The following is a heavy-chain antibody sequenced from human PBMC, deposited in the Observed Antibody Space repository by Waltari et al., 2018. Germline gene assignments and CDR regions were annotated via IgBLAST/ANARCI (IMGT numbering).Heavy chain of an antibody. Sequence: QLQLQESGPGLVKPSETLSLTCTVSGGSISSSSYYWGWIRQPPGKGLEWIGSIYYSGSTYYNPSLKSRVTISVDTSKNQFSLKLSSVTAADTAVYYCARLHRFLEWTHPAYYFDYWGQGTLVTVSS. CDR2: IYYSGST. J-gene: IGHJ4*02. CDR3: ARLHRFLEWTHPAYYFDY. V-gene: IGHV4-39*01. D-gene: IGHD3-3*01. CDR1: GGSISSSSYY.